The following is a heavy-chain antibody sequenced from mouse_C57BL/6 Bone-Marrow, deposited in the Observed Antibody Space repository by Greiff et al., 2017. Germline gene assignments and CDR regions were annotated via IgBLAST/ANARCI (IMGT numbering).Heavy chain of an antibody. CDR3: APFLYYGSSPAWFAY. D-gene: IGHD1-1*01. Sequence: QVQLQQSGPELVKPGASVKISCKASGYTFTDYYINWVKQRPGQGLEWIGWIFPGSGSTYYNEKFKGKATLTVDKSSSTAYMLLSSLTSEDSAVYFCAPFLYYGSSPAWFAYWGQGTLVTVSA. CDR2: IFPGSGST. CDR1: GYTFTDYY. V-gene: IGHV1-75*01. J-gene: IGHJ3*01.